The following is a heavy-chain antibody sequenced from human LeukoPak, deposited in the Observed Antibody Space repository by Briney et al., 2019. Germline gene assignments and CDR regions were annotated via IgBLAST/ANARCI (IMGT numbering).Heavy chain of an antibody. CDR1: GFTFSSYA. Sequence: GGSLRLSCAASGFTFSSYAMSWVRQAPGKGLEWVALIWYDGSNKYYADSVKGRFTISRDNSKNTLYLQMNSLRAEDTAVYYCARDYGGSYYFDYWGQGILVTVSS. CDR2: IWYDGSNK. D-gene: IGHD2-15*01. V-gene: IGHV3-33*08. CDR3: ARDYGGSYYFDY. J-gene: IGHJ4*02.